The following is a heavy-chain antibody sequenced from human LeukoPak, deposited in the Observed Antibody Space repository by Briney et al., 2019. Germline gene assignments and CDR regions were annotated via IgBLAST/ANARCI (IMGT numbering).Heavy chain of an antibody. CDR2: VYDGGST. CDR3: ARSVVWGHTSLGEAWYFDL. J-gene: IGHJ2*01. CDR1: GFTFGDYA. D-gene: IGHD2-15*01. V-gene: IGHV3-66*01. Sequence: GGSLRLSCSASGFTFGDYAISWVRQAPGKGLEWVSVVYDGGSTYYADSVKGRFTISRDNSKKMLYLQMHSLRVEDTAVYYCARSVVWGHTSLGEAWYFDLWGRGTLVTVSS.